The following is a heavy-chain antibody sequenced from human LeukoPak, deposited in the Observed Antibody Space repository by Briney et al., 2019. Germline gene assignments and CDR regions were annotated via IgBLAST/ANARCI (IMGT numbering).Heavy chain of an antibody. J-gene: IGHJ4*02. CDR3: AKDYSDSRVADVFFEY. CDR1: GLTFSGYA. V-gene: IGHV3-23*01. Sequence: PGGSLRLSCAASGLTFSGYAMSWFRQAPGKGLEWVSGITSGFTPHYADSVKGRFTISRDNSKNMFHLQLNSLRAEDTAVYYCAKDYSDSRVADVFFEYWGQGTLVTVSS. D-gene: IGHD2-15*01. CDR2: ITSGFTP.